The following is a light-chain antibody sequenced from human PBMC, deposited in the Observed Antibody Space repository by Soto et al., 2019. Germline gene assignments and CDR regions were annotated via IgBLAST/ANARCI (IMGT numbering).Light chain of an antibody. CDR1: SSDVGAYSY. J-gene: IGLJ2*01. V-gene: IGLV2-14*03. Sequence: QSALTQPASVSGSPGQSITISCTGTSSDVGAYSYASWYQQHPGKAPKLIIYDVTYRPAGVSNRFSGSKSGNTASLTISGLQAEDEADYYCSSYTSSSTLFGGGTKLTVL. CDR2: DVT. CDR3: SSYTSSSTL.